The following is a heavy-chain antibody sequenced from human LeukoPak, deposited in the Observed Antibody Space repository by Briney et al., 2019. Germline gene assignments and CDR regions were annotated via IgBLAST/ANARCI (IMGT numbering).Heavy chain of an antibody. V-gene: IGHV3-30*02. CDR1: GFTFSSYA. Sequence: GGSLRLSCAASGFTFSSYAMHWVRQAPGKGLEWVAFIRYDGSNKYYADSVKGRFTISRDNSKNTLYLQMNSLRAEDTAVYYCAKRGYCSSTSCTKGAFDIWGQGTMVTVSS. J-gene: IGHJ3*02. CDR2: IRYDGSNK. CDR3: AKRGYCSSTSCTKGAFDI. D-gene: IGHD2-2*01.